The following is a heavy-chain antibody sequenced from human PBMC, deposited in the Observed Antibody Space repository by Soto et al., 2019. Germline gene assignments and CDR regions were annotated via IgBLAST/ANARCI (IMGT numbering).Heavy chain of an antibody. V-gene: IGHV1-69*01. Sequence: QVQLVQSGAEVKKPGSSVKVSCKASGGTFSSYAISWVRQAPGQGLEWMGGIIPIFGTANYAQKFQGRVTITADESTSTAYMELSSLRSEDTAVYYCAREHNWKRDYYYYGMDVWGQGTTVTVSS. CDR2: IIPIFGTA. D-gene: IGHD1-20*01. CDR1: GGTFSSYA. CDR3: AREHNWKRDYYYYGMDV. J-gene: IGHJ6*02.